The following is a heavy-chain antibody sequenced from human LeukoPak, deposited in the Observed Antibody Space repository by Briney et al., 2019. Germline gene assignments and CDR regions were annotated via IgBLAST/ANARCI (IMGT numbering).Heavy chain of an antibody. CDR3: AKDDQGDCTSSSCYRWFDP. J-gene: IGHJ5*02. V-gene: IGHV3-23*01. CDR2: ISSRSTYT. Sequence: GGSLRLSCAASGFTFSNHAMSRVRQAPGKGPEWVSSISSRSTYTDYAGSVKGRFTISRDNSKNTLNLQMHSLRAEDTAVYYCAKDDQGDCTSSSCYRWFDPWGQGTRVSVSS. D-gene: IGHD2-2*02. CDR1: GFTFSNHA.